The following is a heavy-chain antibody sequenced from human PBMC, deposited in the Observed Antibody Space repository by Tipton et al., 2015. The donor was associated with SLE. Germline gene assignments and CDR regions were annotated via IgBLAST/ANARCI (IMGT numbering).Heavy chain of an antibody. Sequence: SLRLSCAASGFTFSSYGMHWVRQAPGKGLEWVAFIRYDGSNKYYADSVKGRFTISRDNSKNTLYLQMNSLRAEDTAVYYCVKVLAAAAQGAFDYWGQGTLVTVSS. CDR3: VKVLAAAAQGAFDY. CDR1: GFTFSSYG. V-gene: IGHV3-30*02. J-gene: IGHJ4*02. D-gene: IGHD6-13*01. CDR2: IRYDGSNK.